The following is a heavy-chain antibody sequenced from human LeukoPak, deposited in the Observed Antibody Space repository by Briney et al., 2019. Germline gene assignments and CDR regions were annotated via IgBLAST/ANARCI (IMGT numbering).Heavy chain of an antibody. D-gene: IGHD5-24*01. Sequence: PSETLSLTCTVSGGSLSSSSYYWGWIRQPPGKGLEWIGSVYYSGSTYYNPSLKSRVTISVDTSKNQFSLKLSSVTAADTAVYYCARGRDGYNFDYWGQGTLVTVSS. J-gene: IGHJ4*02. CDR2: VYYSGST. V-gene: IGHV4-39*01. CDR1: GGSLSSSSYY. CDR3: ARGRDGYNFDY.